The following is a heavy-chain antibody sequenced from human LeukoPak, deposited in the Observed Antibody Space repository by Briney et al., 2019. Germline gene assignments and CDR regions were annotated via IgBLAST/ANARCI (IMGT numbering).Heavy chain of an antibody. CDR1: GFTFSNYG. CDR3: AKDFGYVQPTPSLFDY. Sequence: PGRSLRLSCAASGFTFSNYGMNWVRQAPGKGLEWVAVIWHDGSNEYYADSVKGRFTISRDNSKNTLYLQMNSLRAEDTAVYYCAKDFGYVQPTPSLFDYWGQGTLVTVSS. CDR2: IWHDGSNE. J-gene: IGHJ4*02. V-gene: IGHV3-33*06. D-gene: IGHD5-12*01.